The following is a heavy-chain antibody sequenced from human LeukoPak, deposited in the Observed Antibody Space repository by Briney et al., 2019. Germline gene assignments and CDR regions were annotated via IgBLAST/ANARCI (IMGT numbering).Heavy chain of an antibody. CDR3: ARDYGDSLWGY. D-gene: IGHD4-17*01. J-gene: IGHJ4*02. CDR2: IYYSGST. Sequence: SETLSLTCTVSGGSISSYYWSWIRQPPGKGLEWIGYIYYSGSTNYNPSLKSRVTISVDTSKNQFSLKLSSVTAADTAVYYCARDYGDSLWGYWGQGTLVTVSS. CDR1: GGSISSYY. V-gene: IGHV4-59*01.